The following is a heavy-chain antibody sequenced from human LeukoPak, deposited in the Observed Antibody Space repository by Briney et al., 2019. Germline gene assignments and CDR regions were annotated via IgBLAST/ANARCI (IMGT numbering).Heavy chain of an antibody. D-gene: IGHD3-22*01. V-gene: IGHV1-2*02. CDR2: INPNSGCT. Sequence: ASVKVSCAASGYTFTDYYMHWVRQAPGQGLEWMGWINPNSGCTNYAQTFQGRVTMTRDKSNSTAYMELSRLRSDDTAVYYCERASYYYVSSGYHGYCFDYWGQGTTVTVSS. CDR3: ERASYYYVSSGYHGYCFDY. CDR1: GYTFTDYY. J-gene: IGHJ4*02.